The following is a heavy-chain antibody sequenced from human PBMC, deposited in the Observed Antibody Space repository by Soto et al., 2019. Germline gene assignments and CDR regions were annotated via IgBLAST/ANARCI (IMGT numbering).Heavy chain of an antibody. J-gene: IGHJ6*03. CDR2: ISGSGGST. V-gene: IGHV3-23*01. Sequence: GGSLRLSCAASGFTFSSYAMSWVRQAPGKGLEWVSAISGSGGSTYYADSVKGRFTISRDNSKNTLYLQMNSLRAEDTAVYYCAKNRDYVRNYYYMDVWGKGNPGHRLL. CDR3: AKNRDYVRNYYYMDV. D-gene: IGHD4-17*01. CDR1: GFTFSSYA.